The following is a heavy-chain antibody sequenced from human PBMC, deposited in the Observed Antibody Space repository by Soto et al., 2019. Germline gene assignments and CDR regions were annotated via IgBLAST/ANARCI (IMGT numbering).Heavy chain of an antibody. CDR2: IYWDDDK. J-gene: IGHJ6*02. V-gene: IGHV2-5*02. D-gene: IGHD2-15*01. CDR1: GFSLSTSGVG. CDR3: AHRRAVAPNYYGMDV. Sequence: QITLKESGPTLVKPTQTLTLTCTFSGFSLSTSGVGVGWIRQPPGKALEWLALIYWDDDKRYSPSLKSRLTIXXDXSXXQVVLTMTNMDPVDTATYYCAHRRAVAPNYYGMDVWGQGTTVTVSS.